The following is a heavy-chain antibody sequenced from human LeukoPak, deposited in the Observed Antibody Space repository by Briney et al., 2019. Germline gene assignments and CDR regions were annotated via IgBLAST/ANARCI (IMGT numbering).Heavy chain of an antibody. CDR2: IYYRGST. Sequence: PSETLSLTCTVSGVSISSSSYYWGWIRQPPGKGLEWIGSIYYRGSTYYNPSLKSRVTISVDTSKNQFSLKLSSVTAADTAVYYCARHSATENWFDPWGQGTLVTVSS. CDR1: GVSISSSSYY. J-gene: IGHJ5*02. V-gene: IGHV4-39*01. CDR3: ARHSATENWFDP. D-gene: IGHD6-25*01.